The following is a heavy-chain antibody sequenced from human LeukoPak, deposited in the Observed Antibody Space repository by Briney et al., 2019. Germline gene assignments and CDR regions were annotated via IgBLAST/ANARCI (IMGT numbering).Heavy chain of an antibody. D-gene: IGHD3-22*01. CDR3: ASTDYDSSGYHSY. V-gene: IGHV4-59*01. CDR2: IYYSGST. J-gene: IGHJ4*02. CDR1: GGSISSYY. Sequence: SETLSLPCTVSGGSISSYYWSWIRQPPGKGLEWIGYIYYSGSTNYNPSLKSRVTISVDTSKNQFSLKLSSVTAADTAVYYCASTDYDSSGYHSYWGQGTLVTVSS.